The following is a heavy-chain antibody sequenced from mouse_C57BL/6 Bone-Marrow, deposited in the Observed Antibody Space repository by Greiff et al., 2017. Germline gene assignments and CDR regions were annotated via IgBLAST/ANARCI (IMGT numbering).Heavy chain of an antibody. CDR2: INPGSGST. J-gene: IGHJ1*03. CDR3: ARPYYSNYWYFDF. D-gene: IGHD2-5*01. V-gene: IGHV1-55*01. CDR1: GYTFTTYW. Sequence: QVQLQQPGAELVKPGASVKMSCKAFGYTFTTYWITWVKQRPGQGLEWIGDINPGSGSTNYDEKFKSKATLTVDTSSSTAYMQLSSLTSEDSAVYYCARPYYSNYWYFDFWGTGTTVTVSS.